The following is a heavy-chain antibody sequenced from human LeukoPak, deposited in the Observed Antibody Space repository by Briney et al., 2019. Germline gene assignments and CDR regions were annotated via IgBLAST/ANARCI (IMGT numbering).Heavy chain of an antibody. CDR3: ARPSHYYDSSGPGY. Sequence: GESLKISCKGSGYSFTSYWIGWVRQMPGEGLEWMGIIYPGNSRTRYRPSFEGQVTISADKSMSTAYLQWSSLKASDTAMYYCARPSHYYDSSGPGYWGQGTLVTVSS. V-gene: IGHV5-51*01. CDR1: GYSFTSYW. J-gene: IGHJ4*02. CDR2: IYPGNSRT. D-gene: IGHD3-22*01.